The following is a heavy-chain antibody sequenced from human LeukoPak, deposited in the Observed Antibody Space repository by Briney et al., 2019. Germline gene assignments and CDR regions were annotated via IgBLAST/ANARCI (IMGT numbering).Heavy chain of an antibody. V-gene: IGHV3-21*01. CDR2: ISSSSSYI. CDR3: AREVGATSFDY. Sequence: GGSLRLSCAASGFTFSSYSMNWVRQTPGKGLEWVSSISSSSSYIYYADSVKGRFTISRDNAKNSLYLQMNSLRAEDTAVYYCAREVGATSFDYWGQGTLVTVSS. CDR1: GFTFSSYS. J-gene: IGHJ4*02. D-gene: IGHD1-26*01.